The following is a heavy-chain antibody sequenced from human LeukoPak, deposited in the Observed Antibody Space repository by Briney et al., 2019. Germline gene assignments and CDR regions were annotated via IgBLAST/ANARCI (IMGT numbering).Heavy chain of an antibody. D-gene: IGHD5-12*01. CDR2: IYYSGST. CDR3: ARVTLVATTYYYYMDV. J-gene: IGHJ6*03. V-gene: IGHV4-59*01. CDR1: GNSFGDYY. Sequence: TSSETLSLTCTVSGNSFGDYYWSWIRQPAGKGLEWIGYIYYSGSTNYNPSLKSRVTISVDTSKNQFSLKLSSVTAADTAVYYCARVTLVATTYYYYMDVWGKGTTVTVSS.